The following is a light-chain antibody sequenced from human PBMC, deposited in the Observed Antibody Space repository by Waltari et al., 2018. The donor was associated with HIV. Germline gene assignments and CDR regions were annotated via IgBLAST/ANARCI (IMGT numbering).Light chain of an antibody. Sequence: QSVVTQPPSASGAPGQTITISCSGSRSNIGTNLVNWYQHLTGAAPKLLIYSNDQRPSGVPDRISGAKSGTSASLAISVLQPEDEADYYCASWDDKLKGYVFGSGTKVTVL. J-gene: IGLJ1*01. CDR1: RSNIGTNL. CDR2: SND. V-gene: IGLV1-44*01. CDR3: ASWDDKLKGYV.